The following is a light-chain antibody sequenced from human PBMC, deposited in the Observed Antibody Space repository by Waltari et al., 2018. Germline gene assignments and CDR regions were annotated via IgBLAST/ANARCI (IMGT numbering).Light chain of an antibody. CDR2: WAS. Sequence: DIVMTQSPDSLAVSLGERATINCKSNQSLLYNSNNKNYLAWYQQKAGPPPKLLTYWASTREYGVPDRFSASGSGTDFTLTISSLQAEDVAVYYCQQYYSSSYTFGQGTKLEIK. V-gene: IGKV4-1*01. J-gene: IGKJ2*01. CDR1: QSLLYNSNNKNY. CDR3: QQYYSSSYT.